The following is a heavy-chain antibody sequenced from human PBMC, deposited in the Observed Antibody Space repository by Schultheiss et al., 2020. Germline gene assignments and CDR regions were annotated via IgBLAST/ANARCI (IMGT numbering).Heavy chain of an antibody. CDR1: GGSISSYY. CDR2: IYYSGST. D-gene: IGHD1-26*01. CDR3: ARVVGATRTYYYYYGMDV. V-gene: IGHV4-59*01. J-gene: IGHJ6*02. Sequence: SETLSLTCTVSGGSISSYYWSWIRQPPGKGLEWIGYIYYSGSTNYNPSLKSRVTISVDTSKNQFSLKLSSVTAADTAVYYCARVVGATRTYYYYYGMDVWGQGTTVTVSS.